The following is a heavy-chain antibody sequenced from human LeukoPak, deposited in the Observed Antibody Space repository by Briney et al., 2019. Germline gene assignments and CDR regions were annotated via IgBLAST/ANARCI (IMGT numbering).Heavy chain of an antibody. V-gene: IGHV3-23*01. D-gene: IGHD5-12*01. CDR2: ISGSGGST. J-gene: IGHJ4*02. CDR3: AKGIGYSGYTSAYFDY. CDR1: GFPFSSHA. Sequence: GGSLSHFRAASGFPFSSHAMRWLRQAPGKGREGVSAISGSGGSTYYADPVKGRFPISRDNSKNTLYLQMNSLRAEDTGVYYCAKGIGYSGYTSAYFDYWGQGTLVTGSS.